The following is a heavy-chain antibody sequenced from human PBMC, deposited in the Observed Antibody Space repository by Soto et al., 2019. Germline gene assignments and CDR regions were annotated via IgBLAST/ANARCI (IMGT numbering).Heavy chain of an antibody. D-gene: IGHD2-2*03. CDR3: AKMEGMDPWAYSFDY. V-gene: IGHV3-23*01. CDR2: IYGGGNGP. J-gene: IGHJ4*02. Sequence: EVQVLESGGGLVQPGGSLRLSCAATGFTFSDFAMSWVRHAPGKGLEWVSRIYGGGNGPHYADSVKGRVTISRDNSKNTLYLQMNSLRAEDTAVYYCAKMEGMDPWAYSFDYWGQGTLVTGSS. CDR1: GFTFSDFA.